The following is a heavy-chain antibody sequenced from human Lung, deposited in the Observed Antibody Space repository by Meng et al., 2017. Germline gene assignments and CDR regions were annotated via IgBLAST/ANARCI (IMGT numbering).Heavy chain of an antibody. J-gene: IGHJ4*02. CDR2: LGAHPGDT. Sequence: HGQLRQAGAEEKQPGAAWKGACKASDYTFTGYGVCWVRQAPGQGLEWMAWLGAHPGDTSFAPKFLGRVTVTADTATATAYMELRSLRSDDTAVYYCARGTPGRSYCDYWGLGTLVTVSS. V-gene: IGHV1-18*01. CDR3: ARGTPGRSYCDY. D-gene: IGHD3-10*01. CDR1: DYTFTGYG.